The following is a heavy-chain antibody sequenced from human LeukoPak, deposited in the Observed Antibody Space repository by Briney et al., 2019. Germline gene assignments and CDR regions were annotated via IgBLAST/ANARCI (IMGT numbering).Heavy chain of an antibody. D-gene: IGHD3-3*01. V-gene: IGHV3-23*01. Sequence: GGSLRLSCAASGFTFSSYAMSWVRQAPGKGLEWVSSISGSGGSTYYADSVKGRFTISRDNSKNTLYLQMNSLRAEDTAVYYCARGTYYDFWSGYSDPLFFDYWGQGTLVTVSS. CDR1: GFTFSSYA. CDR3: ARGTYYDFWSGYSDPLFFDY. CDR2: ISGSGGST. J-gene: IGHJ4*02.